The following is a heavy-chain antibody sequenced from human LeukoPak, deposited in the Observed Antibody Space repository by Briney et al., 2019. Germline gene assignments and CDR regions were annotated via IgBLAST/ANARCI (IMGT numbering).Heavy chain of an antibody. CDR1: GYTFTSYY. Sequence: GASVKVFCKASGYTFTSYYMHWVRQAPGQGLEWMGIINPSGGRTSYAQKFQGSVTMPRDMSTSAVYMELSSLRSEDTAVYYCARDSEWARDPYSSGWYLFGAFDIWGQGTMVTVSS. J-gene: IGHJ3*02. V-gene: IGHV1-46*01. CDR3: ARDSEWARDPYSSGWYLFGAFDI. CDR2: INPSGGRT. D-gene: IGHD6-19*01.